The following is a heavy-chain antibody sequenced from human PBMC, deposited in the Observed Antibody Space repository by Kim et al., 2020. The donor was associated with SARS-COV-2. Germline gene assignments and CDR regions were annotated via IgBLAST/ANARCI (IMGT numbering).Heavy chain of an antibody. CDR2: INPSGDST. Sequence: ASVKVSCKASGNTFTSYYMHWVRQAPGQGLEWMGIINPSGDSTTYAQKFQGRVTMTRDTSTSTVYMELSSLRSEDTAVYYCARVMSIAAYYFDYWGQGTLVTVSS. D-gene: IGHD6-6*01. CDR1: GNTFTSYY. J-gene: IGHJ4*02. CDR3: ARVMSIAAYYFDY. V-gene: IGHV1-46*01.